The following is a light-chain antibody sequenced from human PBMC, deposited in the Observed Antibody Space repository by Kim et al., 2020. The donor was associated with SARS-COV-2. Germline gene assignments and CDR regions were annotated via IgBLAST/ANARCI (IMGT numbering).Light chain of an antibody. Sequence: SRSPRQSARTTFSGEQLGVKQVWWYQQKPGQCPVRVIYQDKNRPSGIPERFSGSNSGNTATLTISGTQAMDEADYYCQAWDTTVVFGGGTQLTVL. CDR1: QLGVKQ. CDR3: QAWDTTVV. V-gene: IGLV3-1*01. J-gene: IGLJ2*01. CDR2: QDK.